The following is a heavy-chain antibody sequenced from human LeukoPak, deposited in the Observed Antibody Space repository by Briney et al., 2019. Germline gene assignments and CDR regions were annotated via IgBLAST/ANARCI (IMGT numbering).Heavy chain of an antibody. V-gene: IGHV3-30*02. CDR2: IRYDGSNK. CDR1: GFTFSSYG. CDR3: AKDFVMVAAAGTYN. D-gene: IGHD6-13*01. Sequence: GGSLRLSCAASGFTFSSYGIHWVRQAPAKGLEWVAFIRYDGSNKYYADSVKGRFTISRDNSKNTLYLQMNSLRAEDTAVYYCAKDFVMVAAAGTYNWGQGTLVTVSS. J-gene: IGHJ4*02.